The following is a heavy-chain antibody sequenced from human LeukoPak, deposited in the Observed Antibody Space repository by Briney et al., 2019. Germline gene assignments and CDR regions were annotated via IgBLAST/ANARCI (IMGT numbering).Heavy chain of an antibody. Sequence: PSETLSLTCAVYGGSLSGYYWSWIRQPPGKGLEWIGEINHSGSTNYNPSLKSRVTISVDTSKNQFSLKLSSVTAADTAVYYCARDIASYDFWSAYPAGTVSYAFDIWGQGTMVTVSS. V-gene: IGHV4-34*01. CDR3: ARDIASYDFWSAYPAGTVSYAFDI. J-gene: IGHJ3*02. D-gene: IGHD3-3*01. CDR2: INHSGST. CDR1: GGSLSGYY.